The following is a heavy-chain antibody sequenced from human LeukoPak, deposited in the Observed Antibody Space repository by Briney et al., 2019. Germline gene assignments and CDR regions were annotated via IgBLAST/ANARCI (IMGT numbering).Heavy chain of an antibody. D-gene: IGHD1-26*01. Sequence: ASVKVSCKASGYTFTDYYMHWVRQAPGQGPEWMGRIDPNDGGTNYAQKFQGRVTMTRDTSISTAYMKLSSLRSDDTAVYYCARGSDSGTPRWFDPWGQGTLVTV. CDR1: GYTFTDYY. V-gene: IGHV1-2*06. J-gene: IGHJ5*02. CDR3: ARGSDSGTPRWFDP. CDR2: IDPNDGGT.